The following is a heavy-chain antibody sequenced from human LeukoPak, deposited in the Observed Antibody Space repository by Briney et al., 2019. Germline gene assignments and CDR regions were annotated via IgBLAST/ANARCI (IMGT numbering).Heavy chain of an antibody. D-gene: IGHD3-9*01. CDR1: GFTFSSYE. CDR2: IVRSGSTI. CDR3: AREGALLTGFYRGAFEY. V-gene: IGHV3-48*03. J-gene: IGHJ4*02. Sequence: PGGSLKLSCAAAGFTFSSYEINWVRQAPGKGLEWVSYIVRSGSTIYYAGSLKGRFTISRDNAKNSLYLQMHSLRAEDTAVYYCAREGALLTGFYRGAFEYWGQGTRVTVSS.